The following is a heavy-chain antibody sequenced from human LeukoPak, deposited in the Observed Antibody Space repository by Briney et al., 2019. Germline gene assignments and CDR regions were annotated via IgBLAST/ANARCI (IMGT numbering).Heavy chain of an antibody. CDR1: GGSISSGGYY. CDR3: ARGNWRDYGDYENFDY. V-gene: IGHV4-30-2*01. Sequence: PSQTLSLTCTVSGGSISSGGYYWSWIRQPPGKGLEWIGEINHSGSTNYNPSLKSRVTISVDTSKNQFSLKLSSVTAADTAVYYCARGNWRDYGDYENFDYWGQGTLVTVSS. D-gene: IGHD4-17*01. J-gene: IGHJ4*02. CDR2: INHSGST.